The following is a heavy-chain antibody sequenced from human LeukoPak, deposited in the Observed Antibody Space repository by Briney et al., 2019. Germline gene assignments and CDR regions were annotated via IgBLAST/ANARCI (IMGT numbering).Heavy chain of an antibody. D-gene: IGHD2-2*02. V-gene: IGHV3-7*01. J-gene: IGHJ4*02. CDR3: ARYTEYYFDY. CDR1: GFTFSTYW. Sequence: PGGSLSLSCAASGFTFSTYWMTWVRQAPGKGLEWVANMKRDGSEIYYAGSVKGRFTISRDNAKNSLYLQMNSLRAEDTAVYYCARYTEYYFDYWGQGTLVTVSS. CDR2: MKRDGSEI.